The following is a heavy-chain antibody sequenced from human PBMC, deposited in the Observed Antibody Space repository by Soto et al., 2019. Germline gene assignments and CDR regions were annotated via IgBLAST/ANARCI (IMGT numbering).Heavy chain of an antibody. J-gene: IGHJ4*02. CDR2: IIPIFGTA. Sequence: SVKVSCKASGGTFSSYAISWVRQAPGQGLEWMGGIIPIFGTANYAQKFQGRVTITADESTSTAYMELSSLRSEDTAVYYCARHKMVRGVMAANTPFDYWGQGTLVTVSS. D-gene: IGHD3-10*01. CDR3: ARHKMVRGVMAANTPFDY. CDR1: GGTFSSYA. V-gene: IGHV1-69*13.